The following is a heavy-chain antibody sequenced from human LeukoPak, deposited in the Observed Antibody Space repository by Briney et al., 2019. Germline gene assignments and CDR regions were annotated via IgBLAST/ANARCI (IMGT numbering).Heavy chain of an antibody. J-gene: IGHJ6*02. CDR3: ARESLHRRFLEWLDCMDV. V-gene: IGHV1-46*01. Sequence: ASVTVSFTASGYTFTSYYMHWVRQAPGQGLEWMGIINPSGGSTSYAQKFQGRVTMTRDTSTSTVYMELSSLRSEDTAVYYCARESLHRRFLEWLDCMDVWGQGTTVTVSS. CDR2: INPSGGST. CDR1: GYTFTSYY. D-gene: IGHD3-3*01.